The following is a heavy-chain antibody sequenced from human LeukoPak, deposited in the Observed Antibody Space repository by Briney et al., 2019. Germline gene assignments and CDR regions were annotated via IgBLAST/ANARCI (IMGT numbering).Heavy chain of an antibody. V-gene: IGHV1-2*06. CDR1: GYTFTGYY. CDR3: ARDFVDTAMVTYWFDP. CDR2: INPNSGGT. Sequence: ASVKVSCKASGYTFTGYYMHWVRQAPGQGLEWMGRINPNSGGTNYAQKFQGRVTMTRDTSISTAYMELSRLRSDDTAVYYCARDFVDTAMVTYWFDPWGQGTLVIVSS. D-gene: IGHD5-18*01. J-gene: IGHJ5*02.